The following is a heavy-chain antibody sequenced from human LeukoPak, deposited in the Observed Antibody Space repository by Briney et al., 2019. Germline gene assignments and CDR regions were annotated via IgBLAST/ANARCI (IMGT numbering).Heavy chain of an antibody. J-gene: IGHJ4*02. V-gene: IGHV3-33*01. D-gene: IGHD3-22*01. Sequence: GGSLRLSCAASGFTFSSYGMHWVRQAPGKGLEWVAVIWYDGSNKYYADSVKGRFTISRDNSKNTLYLQMNSLRAEDTAVYYCARESAYYDSSGYPADYWGQGTLVTVSS. CDR2: IWYDGSNK. CDR3: ARESAYYDSSGYPADY. CDR1: GFTFSSYG.